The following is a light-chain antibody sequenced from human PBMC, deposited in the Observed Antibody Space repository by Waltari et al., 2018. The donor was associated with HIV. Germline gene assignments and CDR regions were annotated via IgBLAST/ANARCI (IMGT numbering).Light chain of an antibody. CDR3: QQYNNLPPGLT. CDR2: DAS. V-gene: IGKV1-33*01. CDR1: QDISNY. J-gene: IGKJ4*01. Sequence: DIQMTQSPSSLSAFVGDRVTITCQASQDISNYLNWYQQKPGKAPKLLIYDASNLETGVPSRFSGSGSGTDFTFTISSLQPEDIATYYCQQYNNLPPGLTFGGGTKVEIK.